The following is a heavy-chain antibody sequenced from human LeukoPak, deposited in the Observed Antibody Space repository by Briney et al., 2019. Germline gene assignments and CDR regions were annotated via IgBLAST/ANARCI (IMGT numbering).Heavy chain of an antibody. V-gene: IGHV3-7*01. D-gene: IGHD3-10*01. CDR3: ARDEGVPTNWRFDY. CDR2: IKQDGSDK. Sequence: QSGGSLRLSCAASGFSFSVYWMSWVRQTPGKGLQWVANIKQDGSDKNYVDSVRGRFTISGDNAKNSLFLQMNGLRAEDTAIYYCARDEGVPTNWRFDYWGQGTLVTVSS. CDR1: GFSFSVYW. J-gene: IGHJ4*02.